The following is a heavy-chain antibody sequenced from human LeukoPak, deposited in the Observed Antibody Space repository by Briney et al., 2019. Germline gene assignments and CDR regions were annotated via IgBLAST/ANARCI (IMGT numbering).Heavy chain of an antibody. CDR1: GFTFSSYG. Sequence: GGSLRLSCAASGFTFSSYGMHWVRQAPGKGLEWVAVISYDGSNKYYADSVKGRLTISRDNSKNTLYLQMNSLRAEDTAVYYCAKDFTDDAFDIWGQGTMVTVSS. J-gene: IGHJ3*02. V-gene: IGHV3-30*18. CDR3: AKDFTDDAFDI. CDR2: ISYDGSNK.